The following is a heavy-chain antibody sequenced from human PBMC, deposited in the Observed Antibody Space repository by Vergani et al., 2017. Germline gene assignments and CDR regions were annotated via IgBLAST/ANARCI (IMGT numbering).Heavy chain of an antibody. Sequence: QVHLQQWGAGVVKPSGTLSLTCAVFGESFSSFYWSWIRQPQGKGLEWIGEINHSGTINYNPTLKSPFNVSIDTSRDHFSLMLRSVSPAETAVYFCASRAERWETLLRDDFDVWGQGTFVTVSP. V-gene: IGHV4-34*02. CDR3: ASRAERWETLLRDDFDV. J-gene: IGHJ3*01. CDR1: GESFSSFY. CDR2: INHSGTI. D-gene: IGHD1-26*01.